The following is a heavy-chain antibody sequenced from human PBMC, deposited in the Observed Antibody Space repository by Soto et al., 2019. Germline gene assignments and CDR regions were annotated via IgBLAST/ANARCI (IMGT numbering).Heavy chain of an antibody. CDR2: FDPEDGET. Sequence: ASVKVSCKVSGYTLTELSMHWVRQAPGKGLEWMGGFDPEDGETIYAQKFQDRVTMTEDTSTDTAYMELSSLRSEDTAVYYCATDLVGGSYYDAFDIWGQGTMVTVSS. CDR1: GYTLTELS. J-gene: IGHJ3*02. D-gene: IGHD1-26*01. CDR3: ATDLVGGSYYDAFDI. V-gene: IGHV1-24*01.